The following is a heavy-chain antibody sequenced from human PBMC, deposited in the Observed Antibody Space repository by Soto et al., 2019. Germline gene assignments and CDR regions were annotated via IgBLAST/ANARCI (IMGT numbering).Heavy chain of an antibody. V-gene: IGHV4-59*01. J-gene: IGHJ6*02. CDR1: GGSISRDD. Sequence: PTENLSLTCTVSGGSISRDDWSWIRQPPGKGLEWIGYMYNTGSTIYNPSLKSRVTISVDTSKNQFSLKLNSVTAADTAVYYCARDLWGYCGADCYPLDVWGQGTTVTVS. CDR2: MYNTGST. CDR3: ARDLWGYCGADCYPLDV. D-gene: IGHD2-21*02.